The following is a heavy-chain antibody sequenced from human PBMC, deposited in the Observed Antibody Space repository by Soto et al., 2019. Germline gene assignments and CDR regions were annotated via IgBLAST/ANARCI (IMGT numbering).Heavy chain of an antibody. CDR3: ARGYYYDSSGYPFDY. CDR1: GGSDSSGSYY. V-gene: IGHV4-61*01. J-gene: IGHJ4*02. Sequence: QVQLQESGPGLVKPSETLSLTCTVSGGSDSSGSYYWSWIRQPPGKGLEWIGYIYYSGSTNYNPSLKSRVTISIDTSKNQFSLKLSSVTAADTAVYYCARGYYYDSSGYPFDYWGQGTLVTVSS. D-gene: IGHD3-22*01. CDR2: IYYSGST.